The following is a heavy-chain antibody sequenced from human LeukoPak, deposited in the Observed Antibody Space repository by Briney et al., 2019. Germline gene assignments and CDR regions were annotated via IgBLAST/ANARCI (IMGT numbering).Heavy chain of an antibody. V-gene: IGHV4-39*07. J-gene: IGHJ4*02. D-gene: IGHD2-2*01. Sequence: SETLSLTCTVSGGSISSSSYYWGWIRQPPGKGLQWIGSIYYSGSTNYNPSLKSRVTISVDTYKNQFSLKLTSVTAADTAEYYCARDYCTTTRCYPNYFDYWGQGTLVTVSS. CDR3: ARDYCTTTRCYPNYFDY. CDR1: GGSISSSSYY. CDR2: IYYSGST.